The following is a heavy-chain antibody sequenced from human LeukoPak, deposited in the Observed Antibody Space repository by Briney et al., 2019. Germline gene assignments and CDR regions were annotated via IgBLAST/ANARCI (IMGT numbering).Heavy chain of an antibody. CDR2: IYYSGST. V-gene: IGHV4-59*08. CDR3: ARGRGYCSSTSCYTGSGEDY. J-gene: IGHJ4*02. Sequence: PSETLSLTCTVSGGSISSYYWSWIRQPPGKGLEWIGYIYYSGSTYYNPSLKSRVTISVDTSKNQFSLKLSSVTAADTAVYYCARGRGYCSSTSCYTGSGEDYWGQGTLVTVSS. D-gene: IGHD2-2*02. CDR1: GGSISSYY.